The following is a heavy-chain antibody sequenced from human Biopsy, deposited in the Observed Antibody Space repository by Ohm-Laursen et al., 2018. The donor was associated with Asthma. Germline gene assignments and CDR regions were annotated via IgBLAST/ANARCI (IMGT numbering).Heavy chain of an antibody. CDR1: GFTFGDYW. V-gene: IGHV3-30*18. CDR3: AKDVFPGWELRRGPDY. D-gene: IGHD1-26*01. J-gene: IGHJ4*02. CDR2: ISFDGSNK. Sequence: SLRLSCAASGFTFGDYWMSWVRQAPGKGLDWVAVISFDGSNKNYTDSVKGRFTISRDNSRNTLHLQMNSLRAEDTAVYYCAKDVFPGWELRRGPDYWGQGALVTVSS.